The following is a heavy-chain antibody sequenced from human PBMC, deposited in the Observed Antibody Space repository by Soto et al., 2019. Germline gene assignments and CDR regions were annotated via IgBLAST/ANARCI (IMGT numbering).Heavy chain of an antibody. CDR2: IIPILGIA. Sequence: ASVKVSCKASGYTFSSYTISWVRQAPGQGLEWMGRIIPILGIANYAQKFQGRVTITADKSTSTAYMELSSLRSEDTAVYYCARGRRDYYYYGMDVWGQGTTVTVSS. CDR1: GYTFSSYT. D-gene: IGHD3-10*01. V-gene: IGHV1-69*02. CDR3: ARGRRDYYYYGMDV. J-gene: IGHJ6*02.